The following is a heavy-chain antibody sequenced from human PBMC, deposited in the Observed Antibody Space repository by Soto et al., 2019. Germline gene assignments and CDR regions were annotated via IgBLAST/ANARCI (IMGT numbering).Heavy chain of an antibody. CDR1: GGSIATSSYF. CDR2: IDYRGTI. CDR3: SRRAPEGFDP. Sequence: SETRSLTGTVSGGSIATSSYFWAWIRRPPGKGLEWIGSIDYRGTIYNNPSLKSRVTISVDTSKNHFSLKLDSVTAADTALYYCSRRAPEGFDPWGQGTLVTVSS. J-gene: IGHJ5*02. V-gene: IGHV4-39*02.